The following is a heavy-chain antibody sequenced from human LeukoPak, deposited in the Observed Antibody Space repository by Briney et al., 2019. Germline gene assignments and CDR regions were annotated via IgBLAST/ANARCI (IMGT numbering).Heavy chain of an antibody. CDR2: IYHSGTA. CDR3: ARDDILTGPFDP. Sequence: SETLSLTCTVSGYSISSGYYWGWIWQPPGKGLEWIGSIYHSGTAYYNPSLKSRVTISVDTSKNQFSLKLSSVTATDTAVYYCARDDILTGPFDPWGQGTLVTVSS. D-gene: IGHD3-9*01. CDR1: GYSISSGYY. V-gene: IGHV4-38-2*02. J-gene: IGHJ5*02.